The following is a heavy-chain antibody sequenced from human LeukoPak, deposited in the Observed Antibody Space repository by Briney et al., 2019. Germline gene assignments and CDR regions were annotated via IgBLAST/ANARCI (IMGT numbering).Heavy chain of an antibody. D-gene: IGHD3-3*01. J-gene: IGHJ4*02. CDR2: TRNKAKSYTT. V-gene: IGHV3-72*01. CDR3: ARGGWDSGYYYPDY. CDR1: GFTFSDLY. Sequence: GGSLRLSCAASGFTFSDLYMDWVRQAPGKGLEWVGRTRNKAKSYTTEYAASVKGRFTISRDDSKNSLYLQMNSLKTEDTAVYYCARGGWDSGYYYPDYWGQGALVTVSS.